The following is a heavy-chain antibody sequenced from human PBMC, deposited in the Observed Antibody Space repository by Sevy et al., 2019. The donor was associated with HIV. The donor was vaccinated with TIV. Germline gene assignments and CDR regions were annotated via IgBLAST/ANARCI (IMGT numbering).Heavy chain of an antibody. Sequence: SETLYLTCTVSGGSISSGDYYWSWIRQPPGKGLEWIGYIYYSGSTYYNPSLKSRVTISVDTSKNQFSLKLSSVTAADTAVYYCARGRANYYDSSGYFEHYGMDVWGQGTTVTVSS. CDR2: IYYSGST. CDR1: GGSISSGDYY. V-gene: IGHV4-30-4*01. J-gene: IGHJ6*02. D-gene: IGHD3-22*01. CDR3: ARGRANYYDSSGYFEHYGMDV.